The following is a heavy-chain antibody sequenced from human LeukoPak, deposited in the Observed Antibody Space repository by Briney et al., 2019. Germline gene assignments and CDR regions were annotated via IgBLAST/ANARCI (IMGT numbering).Heavy chain of an antibody. Sequence: GGSLRHSCAVSGFTVSTNYMNWVRQAPGKGLEWVSIIYSGGSTYYTDSVKGRFTISRDNSKNTLYLQMNSLRAEDTAVYYCARHDGGYGPFDYWGQGTLVTVSS. V-gene: IGHV3-53*01. J-gene: IGHJ4*02. CDR1: GFTVSTNY. CDR3: ARHDGGYGPFDY. CDR2: IYSGGST. D-gene: IGHD5-12*01.